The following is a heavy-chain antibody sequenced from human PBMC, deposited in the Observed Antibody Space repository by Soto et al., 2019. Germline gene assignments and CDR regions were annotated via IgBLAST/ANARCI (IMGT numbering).Heavy chain of an antibody. V-gene: IGHV3-73*01. CDR3: TRQEYSYRFQTRLEGDDY. CDR2: IRSKANSYAT. J-gene: IGHJ4*02. D-gene: IGHD5-18*01. Sequence: PGGSLRLSCAASGFTFSGSAMHWVRQASGKGLEWVGRIRSKANSYATAYTASVKSRITISRDDSKNTEYLQMNSQKTEDTAVYYCTRQEYSYRFQTRLEGDDYWGQGTLVTVSS. CDR1: GFTFSGSA.